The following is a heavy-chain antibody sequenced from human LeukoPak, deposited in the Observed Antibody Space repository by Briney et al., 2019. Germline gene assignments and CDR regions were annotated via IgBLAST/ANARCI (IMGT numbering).Heavy chain of an antibody. D-gene: IGHD3-3*01. V-gene: IGHV3-49*04. J-gene: IGHJ3*02. Sequence: GGSLRLSCTASGFTFGDYAMSWVRQAPGKGLEWVGFIRSKAYGGTTEYAASVKGRFTISRDDSKSIAYLQMNSLKTEDTAVYYCSLRFLEWLPNAFDIWGQGTMVTVSS. CDR1: GFTFGDYA. CDR2: IRSKAYGGTT. CDR3: SLRFLEWLPNAFDI.